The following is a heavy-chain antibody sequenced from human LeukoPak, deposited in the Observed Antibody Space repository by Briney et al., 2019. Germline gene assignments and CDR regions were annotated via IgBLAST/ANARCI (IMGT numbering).Heavy chain of an antibody. V-gene: IGHV4-34*01. CDR3: ARLSPYRGADY. Sequence: PSETLSLTCAVYGGSFSGYYWSWIRQPPGKGLEWIGEINHSGSTNYNPSLKSRVTISVDTSKNQFSLKLSSVTAADTAVYYCARLSPYRGADYWGQGTLVTVSS. D-gene: IGHD1-26*01. CDR2: INHSGST. J-gene: IGHJ4*02. CDR1: GGSFSGYY.